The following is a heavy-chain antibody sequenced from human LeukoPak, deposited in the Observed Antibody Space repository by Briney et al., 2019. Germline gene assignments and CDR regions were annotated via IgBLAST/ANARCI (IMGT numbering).Heavy chain of an antibody. CDR2: ISSSSSYI. V-gene: IGHV3-21*01. J-gene: IGHJ4*02. CDR3: ARAGYSYGYFVEDYFDY. CDR1: GFTFSSYS. D-gene: IGHD5-18*01. Sequence: PGGSLRLSCAASGFTFSSYSMTWVRQAPGKGLEWVSSISSSSSYIYYADSVKGRFTISRDNAKNSLYLQMNSLRAEDTAVYYCARAGYSYGYFVEDYFDYWGQGTLVTVSS.